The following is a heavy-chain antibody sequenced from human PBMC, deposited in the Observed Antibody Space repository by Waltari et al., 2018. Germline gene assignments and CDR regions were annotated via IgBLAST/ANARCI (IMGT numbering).Heavy chain of an antibody. Sequence: QVQLVESGGGVVQPGGSLRLSCAASGFTFSSYGMHWVRQAPGKGLEWVAFIRYDGSNKYYADSGKGRFTISRDNSKNTLYLQMNSLRAEDTAVYYCAKDWSIAAAGGFVDYWGQGTLVTVSS. CDR2: IRYDGSNK. D-gene: IGHD6-13*01. J-gene: IGHJ4*02. CDR3: AKDWSIAAAGGFVDY. V-gene: IGHV3-30*02. CDR1: GFTFSSYG.